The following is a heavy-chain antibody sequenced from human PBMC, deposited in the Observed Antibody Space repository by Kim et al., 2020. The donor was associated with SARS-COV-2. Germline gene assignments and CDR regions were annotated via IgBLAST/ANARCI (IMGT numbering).Heavy chain of an antibody. D-gene: IGHD5-18*01. CDR1: GFTFSSYA. CDR3: AKDRDGDTAMRGDAFDI. J-gene: IGHJ3*02. V-gene: IGHV3-23*01. CDR2: ISGSGGST. Sequence: GGSLRLSCAASGFTFSSYAMSWVRQAPGKGLEWVSAISGSGGSTYYADSVKGRFTISRDNSKNTLYLQMNSLRAEDTAVYYCAKDRDGDTAMRGDAFDIWGQGTMVTVSS.